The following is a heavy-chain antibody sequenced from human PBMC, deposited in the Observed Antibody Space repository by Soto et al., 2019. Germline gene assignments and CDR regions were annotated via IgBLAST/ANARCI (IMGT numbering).Heavy chain of an antibody. V-gene: IGHV4-59*08. J-gene: IGHJ6*03. CDR1: GGSISSYY. CDR3: ARQWTTVTTDEHYYYYMDV. Sequence: SETLSLTCTVSGGSISSYYWSWIRQPPGKGLEWIGYIYYSGSTNYNPSLKSRVTISVDTSKNQFSLKLSSVTAADTAVYYCARQWTTVTTDEHYYYYMDVWGKGTTVTSP. CDR2: IYYSGST. D-gene: IGHD4-17*01.